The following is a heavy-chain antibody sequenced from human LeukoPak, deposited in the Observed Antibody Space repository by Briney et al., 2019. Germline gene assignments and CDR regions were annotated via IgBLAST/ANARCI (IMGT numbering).Heavy chain of an antibody. V-gene: IGHV4-59*11. CDR1: GGSISSHY. J-gene: IGHJ6*03. D-gene: IGHD2-15*01. Sequence: SETLSLTCTVSGGSISSHYWTWIRQSPVKGLEWIGDISNSGSTSYNPSLKSRVTISIDTSKNQFSLILSSVTAADTAVYYCGRDALVGYFSYYYMDVWGKGTTVTVSS. CDR3: GRDALVGYFSYYYMDV. CDR2: ISNSGST.